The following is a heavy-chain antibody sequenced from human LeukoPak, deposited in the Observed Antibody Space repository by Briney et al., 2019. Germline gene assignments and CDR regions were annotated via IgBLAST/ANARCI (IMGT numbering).Heavy chain of an antibody. D-gene: IGHD3-22*01. CDR2: IKQDGSEK. CDR1: GFTFTTYW. V-gene: IGHV3-7*01. J-gene: IGHJ4*02. Sequence: PGGSLRLSCTASGFTFTTYWMAWVRQTPGKGLEWEANIKQDGSEKYYAESVRGRFTISRDNAKNSLYLQMNSLRAEDTAVYYCSNGIYDNSYWGQGTLVTVSS. CDR3: SNGIYDNSY.